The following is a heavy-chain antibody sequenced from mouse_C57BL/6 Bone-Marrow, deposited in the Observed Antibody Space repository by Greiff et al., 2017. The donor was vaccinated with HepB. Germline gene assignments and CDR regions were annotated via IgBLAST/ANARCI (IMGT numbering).Heavy chain of an antibody. D-gene: IGHD2-4*01. V-gene: IGHV2-6*03. J-gene: IGHJ3*01. CDR3: AREAKTYDYDVGWFAY. Sequence: VQLKESGPGLVAPSQSLSITCTVSGFSLTSYGVHWVRQPPGKGLEWLVVIWSDGSTTYNSALKSRLSISKDNSKSQVFLKMNSLQTDDTAMYYCAREAKTYDYDVGWFAYWGQGTLVTVSA. CDR1: GFSLTSYG. CDR2: IWSDGST.